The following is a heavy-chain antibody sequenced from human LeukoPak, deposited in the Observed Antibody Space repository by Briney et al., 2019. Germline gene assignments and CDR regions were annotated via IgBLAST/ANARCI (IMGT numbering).Heavy chain of an antibody. CDR1: GFTFSNYW. V-gene: IGHV3-7*01. D-gene: IGHD5-24*01. CDR2: IRMDGGEQ. J-gene: IGHJ4*02. Sequence: GGSLRLSCAASGFTFSNYWMTWVRQAPGKGLEWVANIRMDGGEQYYMDSVEGRFTISRDNAKNSLYLQMYSLRPEDTAVYYCARDKGYNSAYWGRGTLVTVSS. CDR3: ARDKGYNSAY.